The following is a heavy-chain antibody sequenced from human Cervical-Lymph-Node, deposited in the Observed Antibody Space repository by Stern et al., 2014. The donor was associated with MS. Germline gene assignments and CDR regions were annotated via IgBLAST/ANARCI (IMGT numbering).Heavy chain of an antibody. Sequence: QVQLVQSGAEVKKPGASVKVSCKASGYTFTSYYMHWVRQAPGQGLEWMGIINPSGGSTSYAQKFQGRVTMTRDTSTSTVYMELNSLRSEDTAVYYCASEAYGGNAQLDYWGQGTLVTVSS. CDR3: ASEAYGGNAQLDY. V-gene: IGHV1-46*01. D-gene: IGHD4-23*01. J-gene: IGHJ4*02. CDR1: GYTFTSYY. CDR2: INPSGGST.